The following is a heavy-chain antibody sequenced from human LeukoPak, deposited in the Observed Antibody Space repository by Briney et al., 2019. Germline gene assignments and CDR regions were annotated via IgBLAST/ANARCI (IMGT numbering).Heavy chain of an antibody. CDR2: VRSKAYGGTT. CDR1: GFTFGDYA. J-gene: IGHJ4*02. D-gene: IGHD4-17*01. Sequence: GGSLRLSCTASGFTFGDYAMSWVRQAPGKVLEWVGFVRSKAYGGTTEYAASVKGRFTISRDDSKSIAYLQMNSLKTEDTAVSYCTRDASLELSIRPRPLSTVPDYWGQGTLVTVSS. CDR3: TRDASLELSIRPRPLSTVPDY. V-gene: IGHV3-49*04.